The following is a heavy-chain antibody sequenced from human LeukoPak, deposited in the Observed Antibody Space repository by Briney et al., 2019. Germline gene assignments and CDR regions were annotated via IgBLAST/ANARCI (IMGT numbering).Heavy chain of an antibody. D-gene: IGHD2-21*02. CDR2: INTNTGNP. Sequence: ASVKVSCKASGYTFTSYAMNWVRQAPGQGLEWMGWINTNTGNPTYAQGFTGRFVFSLDTSVSTAYLQISSLKAEDTAVYYCARDHHTYCGGDCYSRWFDPWGQGTLVTVS. J-gene: IGHJ5*02. CDR1: GYTFTSYA. V-gene: IGHV7-4-1*02. CDR3: ARDHHTYCGGDCYSRWFDP.